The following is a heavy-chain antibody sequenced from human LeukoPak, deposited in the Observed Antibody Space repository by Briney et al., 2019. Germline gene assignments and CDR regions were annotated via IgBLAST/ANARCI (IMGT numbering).Heavy chain of an antibody. Sequence: SETLSLTCAVYGGSFSGYYWSWIRQPPGKGLEWIGEINHSGSTNYNPSLKSRVTISVDTSKNQFSLKLSSVTAADTAVYYCARGRITIFGVVTRYLDYWGQGTLVTVSS. CDR2: INHSGST. D-gene: IGHD3-3*01. CDR3: ARGRITIFGVVTRYLDY. V-gene: IGHV4-34*01. CDR1: GGSFSGYY. J-gene: IGHJ4*02.